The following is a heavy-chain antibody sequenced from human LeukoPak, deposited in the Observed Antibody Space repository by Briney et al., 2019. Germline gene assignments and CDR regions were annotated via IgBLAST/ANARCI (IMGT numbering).Heavy chain of an antibody. CDR3: ARDVGPCDY. Sequence: GGSLRLSCAASGFTFTSYAMSWVRQAPGKGLEWVSTISGSGGTTYYADSVKGRFTISRDKSKNTLYLQMSSLRAEDTAIYSCARDVGPCDYWGQGTLVTVSS. CDR1: GFTFTSYA. V-gene: IGHV3-23*01. J-gene: IGHJ4*02. D-gene: IGHD1-26*01. CDR2: ISGSGGTT.